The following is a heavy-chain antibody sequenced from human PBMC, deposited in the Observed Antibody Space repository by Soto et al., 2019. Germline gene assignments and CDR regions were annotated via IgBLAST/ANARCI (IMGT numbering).Heavy chain of an antibody. CDR1: GLTFSNYG. Sequence: QVQLVESGGGVVQPGRSLRHSCAASGLTFSNYGMHWVRQAPGKGLEWVIVISYDGNVAYYADSVKGRFTISRDNSKNTLYLQMNSLRTEDTAMYYCAKEGPITNWYFDYWGQGTLVTVSS. D-gene: IGHD1-1*01. CDR2: ISYDGNVA. CDR3: AKEGPITNWYFDY. J-gene: IGHJ4*02. V-gene: IGHV3-30*18.